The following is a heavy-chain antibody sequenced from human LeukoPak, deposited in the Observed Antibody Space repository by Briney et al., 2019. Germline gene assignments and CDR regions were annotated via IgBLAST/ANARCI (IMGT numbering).Heavy chain of an antibody. J-gene: IGHJ4*02. CDR2: IKEDGSLK. CDR3: VRDWAPASMQAAPFDC. Sequence: GGSLRLSCTASGFTFINYSMNWVRQAPGKGPEWVANIKEDGSLKNYVDSVEGRFTVSRDNAKNTLYLQMNSLRLEDTAVYYCVRDWAPASMQAAPFDCWGQGTLVTVSS. D-gene: IGHD2/OR15-2a*01. V-gene: IGHV3-7*01. CDR1: GFTFINYS.